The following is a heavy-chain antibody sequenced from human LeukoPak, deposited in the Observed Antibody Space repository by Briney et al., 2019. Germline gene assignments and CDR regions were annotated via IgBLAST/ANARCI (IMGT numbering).Heavy chain of an antibody. D-gene: IGHD2-2*01. J-gene: IGHJ4*02. V-gene: IGHV3-23*01. Sequence: PGGSPRLSCAASGFTFNNYAMSWVRQAPGKGLEWVSSISGSGGSTYYADSVKGRFTISRDNSKNTLYLQMNSLRAEDTAVYYCAKDRGRVGYCSSTSCYWGQGTLVTVSS. CDR1: GFTFNNYA. CDR3: AKDRGRVGYCSSTSCY. CDR2: ISGSGGST.